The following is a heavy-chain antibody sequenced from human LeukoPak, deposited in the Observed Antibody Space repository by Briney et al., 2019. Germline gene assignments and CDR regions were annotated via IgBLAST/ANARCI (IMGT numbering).Heavy chain of an antibody. CDR1: GFTFSSYA. Sequence: GGSLRLSCAASGFTFSSYAMSWVRQAPGKGLEWVSAISGSGGSTYYADSVKGRFTISRDNSKNTLYLQMNSLRSEDTAVYYCARAHLNYYDSSGPHGYYGMDVWGQGTTVTVSS. CDR2: ISGSGGST. V-gene: IGHV3-23*01. CDR3: ARAHLNYYDSSGPHGYYGMDV. D-gene: IGHD3-22*01. J-gene: IGHJ6*02.